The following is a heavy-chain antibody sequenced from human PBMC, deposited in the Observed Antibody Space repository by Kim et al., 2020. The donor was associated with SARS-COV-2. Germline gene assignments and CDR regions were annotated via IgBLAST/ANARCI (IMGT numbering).Heavy chain of an antibody. J-gene: IGHJ5*02. D-gene: IGHD3-10*01. CDR3: ARNMVRGVPNWFDP. Sequence: NPSLKSRVTISVDTSKYQFSLKLSSVTAADTAVYYCARNMVRGVPNWFDPWGQGTLVTVSS. V-gene: IGHV4-39*07.